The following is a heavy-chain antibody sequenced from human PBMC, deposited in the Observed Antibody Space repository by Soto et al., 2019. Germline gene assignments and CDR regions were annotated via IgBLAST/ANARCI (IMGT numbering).Heavy chain of an antibody. J-gene: IGHJ4*02. Sequence: PSETLSLTCTVSGASVSDTGYSWSWIRQPPGKGLECIGSIYYSGTTNYNPSLKSRVTISIDTSRNQFSLKLSSMTAADTAVYYCTRGVAIWGQGTLVTVSS. CDR2: IYYSGTT. CDR1: GASVSDTGYS. V-gene: IGHV4-61*08. CDR3: TRGVAI.